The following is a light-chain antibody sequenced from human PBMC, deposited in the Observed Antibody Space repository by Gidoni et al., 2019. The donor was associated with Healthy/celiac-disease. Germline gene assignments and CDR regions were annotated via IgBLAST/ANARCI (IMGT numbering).Light chain of an antibody. J-gene: IGKJ4*02. CDR2: AAS. CDR3: KQYYSYPFT. CDR1: QGISSY. V-gene: IGKV1D-8*01. Sequence: VIWMTQSPSLLPASTGDIVTISCRMSQGISSYLALYQQKPGNPAELLIHAASSLQSGVPSRFSGSGSGTDYALTISGLQSEDFATYYCKQYYSYPFTFXGXTKVEIK.